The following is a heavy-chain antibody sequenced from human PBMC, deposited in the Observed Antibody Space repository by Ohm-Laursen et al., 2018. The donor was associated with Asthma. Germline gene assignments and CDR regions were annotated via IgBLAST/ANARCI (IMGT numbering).Heavy chain of an antibody. CDR3: AKTSPTRFLEWSPNWFDP. Sequence: SLRLSCAASGFTFSSYAMSWVRQAPGKGLEWVSAISGSGGSTYYADSAKGRFTISRDNSKNTLYLQMNSLRAEDTAVYYCAKTSPTRFLEWSPNWFDPWGQGTLVTVSS. V-gene: IGHV3-23*01. CDR1: GFTFSSYA. J-gene: IGHJ5*02. D-gene: IGHD3-3*01. CDR2: ISGSGGST.